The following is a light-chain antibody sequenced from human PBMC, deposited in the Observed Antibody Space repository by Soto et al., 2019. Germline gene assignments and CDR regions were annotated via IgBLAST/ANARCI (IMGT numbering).Light chain of an antibody. CDR2: DVS. Sequence: QSALTQPASVSGSPGQSITISCTGTSSDVGGYNYVSWYHQHPGKAPKLMIYDVSNRPSGVSNRFSGSKSGNTASLTIFGLQAEDEADYYCSSYTSSSTLLYVFGTGTKLTVL. V-gene: IGLV2-14*01. CDR1: SSDVGGYNY. J-gene: IGLJ1*01. CDR3: SSYTSSSTLLYV.